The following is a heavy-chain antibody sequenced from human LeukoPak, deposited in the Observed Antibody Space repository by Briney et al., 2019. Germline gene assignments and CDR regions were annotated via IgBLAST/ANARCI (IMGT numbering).Heavy chain of an antibody. Sequence: SETLSLTCAVYGGSFSGYYWSWIRQPPGKGLEWIGEINHSGSTNYNPSLKSRVTISVDTSKNQSSLQLSSVTAADTAMYYCARFPDRFDYWGQGTLVTVSS. V-gene: IGHV4-34*01. J-gene: IGHJ4*02. CDR2: INHSGST. CDR1: GGSFSGYY. D-gene: IGHD1-14*01. CDR3: ARFPDRFDY.